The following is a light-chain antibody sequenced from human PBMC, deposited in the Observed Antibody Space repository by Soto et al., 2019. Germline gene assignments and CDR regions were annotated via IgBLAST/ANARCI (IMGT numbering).Light chain of an antibody. CDR3: QQRSNWPPT. CDR1: HTISSSY. V-gene: IGKV3-11*01. Sequence: EIVLTQSPGTLSLSPGERATLSCRASHTISSSYLAWYQQKPGQAPRLLIYDASNRATGIPARFSGSGSGTDFTLTISSLEPEDFAVYYCQQRSNWPPTFGQGTKVDI. CDR2: DAS. J-gene: IGKJ1*01.